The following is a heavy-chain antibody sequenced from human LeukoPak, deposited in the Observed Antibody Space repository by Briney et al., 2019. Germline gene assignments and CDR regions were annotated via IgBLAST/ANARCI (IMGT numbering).Heavy chain of an antibody. CDR1: GFTFSSYS. CDR3: ARGAAAAGLDAFDI. Sequence: GGSLRLSCAASGFTFSSYSMNWVRQAPGKGLEWGSSISSSSSYIYYADSVKGRFTISRDNAKNSLYLQMNSLRAEDTAVYYCARGAAAAGLDAFDIWGQGTMVTVSS. CDR2: ISSSSSYI. D-gene: IGHD6-13*01. V-gene: IGHV3-21*01. J-gene: IGHJ3*02.